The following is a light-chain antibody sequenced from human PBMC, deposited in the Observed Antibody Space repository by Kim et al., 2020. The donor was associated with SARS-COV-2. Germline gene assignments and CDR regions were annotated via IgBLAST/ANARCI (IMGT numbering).Light chain of an antibody. CDR2: EVN. Sequence: QSALTQPPSASGSPGQSVTISCTGTSSDVGFYRHVSWYQQYPGKAPKLMIYEVNKRPSGVPDRFSGSKSGNAASLTVSGLQAEDEADYYCSSYAGSDDDVFGGGTKVTVL. CDR3: SSYAGSDDDV. J-gene: IGLJ1*01. CDR1: SSDVGFYRH. V-gene: IGLV2-8*01.